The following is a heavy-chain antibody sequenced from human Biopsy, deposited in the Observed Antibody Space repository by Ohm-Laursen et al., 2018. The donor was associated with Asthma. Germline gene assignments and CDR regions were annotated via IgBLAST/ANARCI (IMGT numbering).Heavy chain of an antibody. CDR2: INAGNGNP. V-gene: IGHV1-3*01. CDR1: GYTFIHFA. Sequence: SVKVSCKASGYTFIHFAIHWVRQAPGQRLEWMGWINAGNGNPKYSQKFQGRVTITADESTSTAYMELSSQRSEDTAVYYCARHPYVDGSDNYYYRGNDYYLGMDVWGQGTTVTVSS. J-gene: IGHJ6*02. D-gene: IGHD3-10*01. CDR3: ARHPYVDGSDNYYYRGNDYYLGMDV.